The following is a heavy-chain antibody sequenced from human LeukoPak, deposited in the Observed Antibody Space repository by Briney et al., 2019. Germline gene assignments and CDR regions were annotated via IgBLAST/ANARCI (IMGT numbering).Heavy chain of an antibody. CDR1: GGSFSGYY. V-gene: IGHV4-34*01. J-gene: IGHJ4*02. Sequence: SETLSLTCAVYGGSFSGYYWSWIRQPPGKGLEWIGEINHSGSTNYNPSLKSRVTISVDTSKNQFSLKLSSVTAADTAVYYCARAEKAWPRQDYVWGSYRSYYFDYWGQGTLVTVSS. CDR2: INHSGST. CDR3: ARAEKAWPRQDYVWGSYRSYYFDY. D-gene: IGHD3-16*02.